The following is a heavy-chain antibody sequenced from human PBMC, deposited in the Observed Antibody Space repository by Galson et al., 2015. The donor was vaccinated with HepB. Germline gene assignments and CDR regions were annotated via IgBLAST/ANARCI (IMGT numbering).Heavy chain of an antibody. D-gene: IGHD3-9*01. V-gene: IGHV1-18*01. CDR3: ARDRRYFDWLLGVGWFDP. Sequence: SVKVSCKASGYTFTNYGISWVRQAPGQGLEWMGWISAYNGNTNYAQELQGRVTMTTDTSTSTAYMELRSLRSDDTAVFYCARDRRYFDWLLGVGWFDPWGQGTLVTVSS. J-gene: IGHJ5*02. CDR2: ISAYNGNT. CDR1: GYTFTNYG.